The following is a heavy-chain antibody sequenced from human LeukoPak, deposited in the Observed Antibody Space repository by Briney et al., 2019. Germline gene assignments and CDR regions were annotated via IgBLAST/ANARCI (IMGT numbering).Heavy chain of an antibody. CDR3: ARESVGSHAIDY. CDR1: GFSVSSSY. J-gene: IGHJ4*02. Sequence: GGSLRLSCAASGFSVSSSYMSWVRQAPGKGLEWVSVIYSAGPTHYADSVKGRFTISRDKSENTLHLQMNSLRAEDTAIYYCARESVGSHAIDYWGQGTLATVSS. CDR2: IYSAGPT. V-gene: IGHV3-53*01. D-gene: IGHD4-23*01.